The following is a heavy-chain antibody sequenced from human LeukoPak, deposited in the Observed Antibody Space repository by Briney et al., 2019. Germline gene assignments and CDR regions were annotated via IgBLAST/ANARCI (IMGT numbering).Heavy chain of an antibody. CDR2: IGGSGSIT. CDR1: GFTFSSQA. CDR3: ASAGSGWYDY. Sequence: QPGGSLRLSCAASGFTFSSQAMSWVRQAPGKGLEWVSVIGGSGSITYYRDSVKGRFTISRDNSKNTMYLQMNSLRAEDTAVYYCASAGSGWYDYWGQGTLVTVSS. D-gene: IGHD6-19*01. J-gene: IGHJ4*02. V-gene: IGHV3-23*01.